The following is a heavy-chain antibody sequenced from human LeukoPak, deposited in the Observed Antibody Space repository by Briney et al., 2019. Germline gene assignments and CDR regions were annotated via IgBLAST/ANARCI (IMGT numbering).Heavy chain of an antibody. CDR2: ISSSSSTI. J-gene: IGHJ6*03. CDR3: AKAEWSPYYYYMDV. D-gene: IGHD3-3*01. CDR1: GFTFSSYS. Sequence: GGSLRLSCAASGFTFSSYSMNWVRQAPGKGLEWVSYISSSSSTIYYADSVKGRFTISRDNAKNSLYLQMNSLRAEDTAVYYCAKAEWSPYYYYMDVWGKGTTVTVSS. V-gene: IGHV3-48*01.